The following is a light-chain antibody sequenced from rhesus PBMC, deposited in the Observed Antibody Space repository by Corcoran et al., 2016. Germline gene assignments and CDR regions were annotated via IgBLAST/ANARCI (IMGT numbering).Light chain of an antibody. CDR1: QSISSW. CDR2: KAS. J-gene: IGKJ2*01. Sequence: DIQMTQSPSSLSASVGDTVTITCRASQSISSWLDWYQQKQGKAPKLLIYKASSLHTGVPSRFSGSGSGTDYTLTISSLQPEDFATYYCQQYDNLPYSFGQGTKVEIK. CDR3: QQYDNLPYS. V-gene: IGKV1-22*01.